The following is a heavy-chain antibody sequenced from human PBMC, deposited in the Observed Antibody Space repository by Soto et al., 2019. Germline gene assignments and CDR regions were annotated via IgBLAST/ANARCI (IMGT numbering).Heavy chain of an antibody. Sequence: EVQLVESGGGLVQPGGSLRLSCAASGFTFSSYEMNWVRQAPGKGQERVSYISSSGSTIYYADSVKGRFTISRDNAKNSLYLQMNSLRAEDTAVYYCARDLDSGYSSQEFDYWGQGTLVTVSS. V-gene: IGHV3-48*03. CDR1: GFTFSSYE. D-gene: IGHD5-18*01. CDR2: ISSSGSTI. J-gene: IGHJ4*02. CDR3: ARDLDSGYSSQEFDY.